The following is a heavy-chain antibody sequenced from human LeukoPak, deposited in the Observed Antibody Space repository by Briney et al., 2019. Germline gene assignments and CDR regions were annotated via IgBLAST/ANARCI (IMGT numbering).Heavy chain of an antibody. CDR2: IYSGGST. CDR1: GFTVSSNY. Sequence: GGSLRLSCAASGFTVSSNYMSWVRQAPGKGLEWVSVIYSGGSTYYADSVKGRFTISRDNSKNTLYFQMNSLRAEDTAVYYCARYRSNYFYYYMDVWGKGTTVTISS. CDR3: ARYRSNYFYYYMDV. J-gene: IGHJ6*03. V-gene: IGHV3-53*01.